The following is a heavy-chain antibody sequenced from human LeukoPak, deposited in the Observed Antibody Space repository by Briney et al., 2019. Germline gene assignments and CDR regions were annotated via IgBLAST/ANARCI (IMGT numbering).Heavy chain of an antibody. Sequence: AASVKVSCKASGYTFTSYAMHWVRQAPGQRLEWMGWINAGNGNTKYSQKFQGRVTITRDTSASTAYMELSSLRSEDTAVYYCARDRRMVWGSSHYFQHWGQGTLVTVSS. CDR2: INAGNGNT. V-gene: IGHV1-3*01. D-gene: IGHD3-10*01. CDR1: GYTFTSYA. J-gene: IGHJ1*01. CDR3: ARDRRMVWGSSHYFQH.